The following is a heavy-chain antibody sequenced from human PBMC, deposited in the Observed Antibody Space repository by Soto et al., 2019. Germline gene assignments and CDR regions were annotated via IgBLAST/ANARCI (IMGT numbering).Heavy chain of an antibody. D-gene: IGHD1-20*01. Sequence: PSETLSLTCPVSGASISVHSYYWTWLRQPPGKGLEWIGSSYYSGTTYFNPSLKSRATIYVDTSKYQFTLRLTSATAADAAISYCTRRYNWNDNYFDVWGPGSLVTVSS. CDR2: SYYSGTT. CDR3: TRRYNWNDNYFDV. V-gene: IGHV4-39*01. J-gene: IGHJ5*02. CDR1: GASISVHSYY.